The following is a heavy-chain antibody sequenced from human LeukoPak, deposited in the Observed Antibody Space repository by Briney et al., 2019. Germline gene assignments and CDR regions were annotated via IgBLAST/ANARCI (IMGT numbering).Heavy chain of an antibody. D-gene: IGHD2-2*01. V-gene: IGHV1-69*13. CDR1: GGTFSSYA. CDR3: ARAGGYCSSTSCYHSSYYYYYMDV. J-gene: IGHJ6*03. CDR2: IIPIFGTA. Sequence: GASVKVSCKASGGTFSSYAISWVLQAPGQGLEWMGGIIPIFGTADYAQKFEGRVTITADESTSTAYMELSSLRSEDTAVYYCARAGGYCSSTSCYHSSYYYYYMDVWGKGTTVTVSS.